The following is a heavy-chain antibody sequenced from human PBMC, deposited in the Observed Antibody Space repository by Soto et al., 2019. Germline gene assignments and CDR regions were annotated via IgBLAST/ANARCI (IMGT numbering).Heavy chain of an antibody. CDR1: GFTFSSYW. Sequence: EVQLVESGGGLVQPGGSLRLSCAASGFTFSSYWMHWVRQAPGKGLVWVSRINSDGSSTSYADSVKGRFTISRDNAKNTLYLQRNSLRAEGSAVYYCARGVITFGGVIAPGYYYYMDVWGKGTTVTVSS. V-gene: IGHV3-74*01. CDR3: ARGVITFGGVIAPGYYYYMDV. J-gene: IGHJ6*03. D-gene: IGHD3-16*02. CDR2: INSDGSST.